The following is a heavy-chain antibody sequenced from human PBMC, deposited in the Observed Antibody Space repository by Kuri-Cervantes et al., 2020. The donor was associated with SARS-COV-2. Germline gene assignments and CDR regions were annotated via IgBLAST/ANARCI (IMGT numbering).Heavy chain of an antibody. V-gene: IGHV5-51*01. D-gene: IGHD6-6*01. J-gene: IGHJ6*02. Sequence: GGSLRLSCKVSGYSFITYWIGWVRQMPGKGLEWMGIIFLADSDTRYSPSLQGQVTISADKAISTAYLQWTSLKASDTAVYYCATTSGRAARYGLDVWGQGTTVTVSS. CDR2: IFLADSDT. CDR3: ATTSGRAARYGLDV. CDR1: GYSFITYW.